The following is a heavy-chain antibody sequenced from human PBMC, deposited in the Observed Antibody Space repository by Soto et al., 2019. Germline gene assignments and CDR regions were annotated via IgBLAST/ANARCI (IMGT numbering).Heavy chain of an antibody. CDR2: IYYSGST. J-gene: IGHJ6*02. CDR3: ARGYSYGSYYGMDV. CDR1: GGSISSSSYY. D-gene: IGHD5-18*01. Sequence: PSETLSLTCTVSGGSISSSSYYWGWIRQPPGKRLEWIGSIYYSGSTYYNPSLKSRVTISVDTSKNQFSLKLSSVTAADTAVYYCARGYSYGSYYGMDVWGQGTTVTVSS. V-gene: IGHV4-39*01.